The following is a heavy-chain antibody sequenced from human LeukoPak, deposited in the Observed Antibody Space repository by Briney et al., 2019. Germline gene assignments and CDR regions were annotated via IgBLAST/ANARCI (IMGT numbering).Heavy chain of an antibody. Sequence: SETLSLTCTASGGSISSYCWSWIRQPPGKGLEWIWHIYYSGSTNYNPSLKSRVTISVDTSKNQLSLKLSSVTAADRAVYYCARDLNGGLRGYGMDGWGKGTTVTVSS. CDR2: IYYSGST. CDR3: ARDLNGGLRGYGMDG. CDR1: GGSISSYC. J-gene: IGHJ6*04. V-gene: IGHV4-59*01. D-gene: IGHD4-23*01.